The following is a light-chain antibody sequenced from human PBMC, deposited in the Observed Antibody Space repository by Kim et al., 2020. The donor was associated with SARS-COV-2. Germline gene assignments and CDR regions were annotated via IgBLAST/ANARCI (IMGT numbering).Light chain of an antibody. Sequence: SSELTQDPAVSVALGQTVRITCQGDSLRSYYASWYQQKPGQAPVLVIYSKNNRPSGIPDRFSGSSSGNTASLTITGAQAEDEADYYCKSRDSSGKVVFGGGTQLTVL. CDR2: SKN. CDR1: SLRSYY. CDR3: KSRDSSGKVV. J-gene: IGLJ2*01. V-gene: IGLV3-19*01.